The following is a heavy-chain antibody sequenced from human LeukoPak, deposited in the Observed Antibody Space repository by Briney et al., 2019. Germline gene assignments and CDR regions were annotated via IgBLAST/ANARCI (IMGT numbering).Heavy chain of an antibody. CDR2: IHYSGST. J-gene: IGHJ6*02. CDR3: ARVGPSATKYYYYYYGMDV. Sequence: PSETLSLTCTVSGGSISSSSYYWGWIRQPPGKGLEWIGSIHYSGSTYYNPSLKSRVTISVDKSKNQFSLKLSSVTAADTAVYYCARVGPSATKYYYYYYGMDVWGQGTTVTVSS. D-gene: IGHD5-12*01. V-gene: IGHV4-39*07. CDR1: GGSISSSSYY.